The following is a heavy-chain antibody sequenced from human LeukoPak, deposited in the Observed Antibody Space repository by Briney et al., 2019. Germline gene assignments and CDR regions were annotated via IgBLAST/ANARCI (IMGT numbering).Heavy chain of an antibody. CDR1: GGSVSSGSYC. D-gene: IGHD6-19*01. J-gene: IGHJ3*02. CDR3: ARDAGSSGWYDDAFDI. V-gene: IGHV4-61*01. CDR2: IYYSGST. Sequence: SETLSLTCTVSGGSVSSGSYCWSWIRQPPGKGLEWIGYIYYSGSTNYNPSLKSRVTISVDTSKNQFSLKLSSVTAADTAVYYCARDAGSSGWYDDAFDIWGQGTMVTVSS.